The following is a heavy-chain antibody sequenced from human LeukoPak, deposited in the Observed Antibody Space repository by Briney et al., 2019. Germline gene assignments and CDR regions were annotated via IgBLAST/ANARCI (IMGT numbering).Heavy chain of an antibody. V-gene: IGHV5-51*01. CDR2: IYPGDSDT. Sequence: GGSLKISCEASGSSFTRYWIGWVRQMPGKGLEWMGIIYPGDSDTRYSPSFQGQVSISADKSISTTYLQWSSLKASDTATYYCARQAYGSGMAAFDYWGQGTLVTVSS. CDR1: GSSFTRYW. CDR3: ARQAYGSGMAAFDY. D-gene: IGHD3-10*01. J-gene: IGHJ4*02.